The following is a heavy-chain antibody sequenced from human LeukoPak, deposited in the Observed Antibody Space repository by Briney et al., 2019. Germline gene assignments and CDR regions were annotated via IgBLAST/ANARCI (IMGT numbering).Heavy chain of an antibody. CDR1: GYTFTGYY. CDR3: ARASSGYDSYFGY. D-gene: IGHD5-12*01. Sequence: GESLKVSCKASGYTFTGYYMHWVRQAPGQGLEWMGWINPNSGGTNYAQKFQGRVTMTRDTSISTAYMELSRLRSDDTAVYYCARASSGYDSYFGYWGQGTLVTVSS. V-gene: IGHV1-2*02. J-gene: IGHJ4*02. CDR2: INPNSGGT.